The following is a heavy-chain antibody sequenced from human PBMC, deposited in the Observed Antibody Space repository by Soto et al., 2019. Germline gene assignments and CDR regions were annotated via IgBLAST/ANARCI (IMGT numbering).Heavy chain of an antibody. CDR3: ARRGGFGELFVY. J-gene: IGHJ4*02. CDR1: GGTFSSYT. CDR2: IIPILGIA. Sequence: QVQLVQSGAEVKKPGSSVKLSCKASGGTFSSYTISWVRQAPGQGLEWMGRIIPILGIANYAQKVQGRVTITADKPTSSADMELSGLRSEDTAVYYCARRGGFGELFVYWGQGTLVTVSS. V-gene: IGHV1-69*02. D-gene: IGHD3-10*01.